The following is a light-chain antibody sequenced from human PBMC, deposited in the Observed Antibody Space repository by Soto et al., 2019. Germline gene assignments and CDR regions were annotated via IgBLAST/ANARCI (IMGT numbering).Light chain of an antibody. CDR3: QQYDTSPLT. CDR1: QSVTSSN. CDR2: GAS. Sequence: EIVLTQSPGTLSLSPGERVILSCRASQSVTSSNLAWYQQKPGQAPSLLISGASTRATGIPDRFIGSGSGTDFTLTINRLEPEDFAVYYCQQYDTSPLTFGGGTKVEI. J-gene: IGKJ4*01. V-gene: IGKV3-20*01.